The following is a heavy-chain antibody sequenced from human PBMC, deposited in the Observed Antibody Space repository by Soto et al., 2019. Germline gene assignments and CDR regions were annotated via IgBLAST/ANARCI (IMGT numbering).Heavy chain of an antibody. CDR3: ARIITAAGGRRYFDL. D-gene: IGHD6-13*01. Sequence: GGSLRLCCAASGFTFSDYYMSWIRQAPGKGLEWVSYINSSSSYTNYADSVKGRFTISRDNAKNSLYLQMNSLRAEDTAVYYCARIITAAGGRRYFDLWGRGTLVTVSS. CDR1: GFTFSDYY. CDR2: INSSSSYT. V-gene: IGHV3-11*03. J-gene: IGHJ2*01.